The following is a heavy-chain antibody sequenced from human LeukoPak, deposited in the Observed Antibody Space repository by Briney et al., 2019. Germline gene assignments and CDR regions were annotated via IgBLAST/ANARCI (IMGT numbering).Heavy chain of an antibody. Sequence: GGSLRLSCAASGMNFERYAMHWVRQRPGKGLEWVGVMSADGKADHADAVKGRFTVSRDNSKDSLSLQMSSLRDEDTALYYCATWAFYHDLDVWGQGTTVIVSS. CDR2: MSADGKA. CDR1: GMNFERYA. V-gene: IGHV3-43*02. CDR3: ATWAFYHDLDV. J-gene: IGHJ6*02. D-gene: IGHD1-26*01.